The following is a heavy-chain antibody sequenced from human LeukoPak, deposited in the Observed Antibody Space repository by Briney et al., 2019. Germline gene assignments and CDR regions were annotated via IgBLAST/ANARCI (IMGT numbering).Heavy chain of an antibody. V-gene: IGHV4-4*02. Sequence: SETLSLTCAVSGGSISSSYWWTWVRQPPGKGLEWIGEINHSGSTNYNPSLKSRVTISVDTSKNQFSLKLSSVTAADTAVYYCARLEMATHPGSGRYNWFDPWGQGTLVTVSS. CDR1: GGSISSSYW. CDR2: INHSGST. J-gene: IGHJ5*02. D-gene: IGHD5-24*01. CDR3: ARLEMATHPGSGRYNWFDP.